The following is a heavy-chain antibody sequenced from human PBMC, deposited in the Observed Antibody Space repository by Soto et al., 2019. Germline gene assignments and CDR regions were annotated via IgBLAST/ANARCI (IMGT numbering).Heavy chain of an antibody. J-gene: IGHJ6*02. CDR1: GFSFSDYG. V-gene: IGHV3-33*01. D-gene: IGHD6-13*01. CDR3: ARDQGRATADGPLGNGLDV. Sequence: QVHLVESGGGVVQPGTSLRLSCAASGFSFSDYGMHWVCQAPGKGLEWLTIIWFDASHEYYADSVKGRFTISRDNSNNTLYLQLNSLTADDTAVYFCARDQGRATADGPLGNGLDVWGQGTAVTVSS. CDR2: IWFDASHE.